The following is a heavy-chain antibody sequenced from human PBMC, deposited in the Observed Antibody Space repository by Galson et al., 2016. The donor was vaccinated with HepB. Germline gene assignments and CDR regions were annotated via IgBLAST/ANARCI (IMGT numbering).Heavy chain of an antibody. D-gene: IGHD3-3*01. CDR1: GFTFTSYA. CDR2: ISGNGEII. CDR3: PKEGNYGFWSALNNYFEY. V-gene: IGHV3-23*01. J-gene: IGHJ4*02. Sequence: SLRLSCAASGFTFTSYAMSWGRQAPGKGLEWVSAISGNGEIIYYADSVRGGFTISRDNSKNTLFLQINSLRAEDTVVFYRPKEGNYGFWSALNNYFEYWGQGTLVTVSS.